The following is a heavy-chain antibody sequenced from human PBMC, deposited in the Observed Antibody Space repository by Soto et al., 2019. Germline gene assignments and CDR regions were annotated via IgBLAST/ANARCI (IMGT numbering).Heavy chain of an antibody. CDR2: INPNSGGT. V-gene: IGHV1-2*02. Sequence: ASVKVSCKASGYTFTGYYMHWVRQAPGQGLEWMGWINPNSGGTNYAQKFQGRVTITTDKSTSTAYMELSSLRSEDTAVYYCARDSLGYDYYYYMDVWGKGTTVTVSS. CDR1: GYTFTGYY. J-gene: IGHJ6*03. CDR3: ARDSLGYDYYYYMDV.